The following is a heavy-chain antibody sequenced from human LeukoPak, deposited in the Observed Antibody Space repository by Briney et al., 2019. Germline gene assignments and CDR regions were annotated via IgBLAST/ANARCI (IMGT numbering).Heavy chain of an antibody. CDR3: ARDIPSGYHDY. J-gene: IGHJ4*02. Sequence: SETLSLTCTVSGGFISSSSYYWGWIRQPPGKGLEWIGSINYSGNTYYNPSLNSRVTISVDTSKNQFSLKLNSVTAADTAVYYCARDIPSGYHDYWGQGTLVTVSS. CDR2: INYSGNT. V-gene: IGHV4-39*07. CDR1: GGFISSSSYY. D-gene: IGHD3-3*01.